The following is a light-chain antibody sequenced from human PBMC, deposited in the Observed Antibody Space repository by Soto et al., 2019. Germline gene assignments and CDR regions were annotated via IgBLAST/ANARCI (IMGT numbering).Light chain of an antibody. Sequence: EIVLRQSPGTLSLSPGERATLSCRASQTVSSSYFAWYQQKPGQAPRLLIYGASSRATGIPDRFSGSGSGTDFTLTISRLEPEDFAVYYCQQCGRSPWTFGQGTKVDIK. CDR2: GAS. V-gene: IGKV3-20*01. J-gene: IGKJ1*01. CDR1: QTVSSSY. CDR3: QQCGRSPWT.